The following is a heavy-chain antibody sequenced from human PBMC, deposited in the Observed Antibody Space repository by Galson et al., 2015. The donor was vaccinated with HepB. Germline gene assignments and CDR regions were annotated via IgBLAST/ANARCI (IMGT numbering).Heavy chain of an antibody. CDR1: GFTFSSYG. Sequence: SLRLSCAASGFTFSSYGMHWVRQAPGKGLEWVAFIRYDGSNKYYADSVKGRFTISRDNSKNTLYLQMNSLRAEDTAVYYCAREYYDILTGYYPFDYYYGMDVWGQGTTVTVSS. CDR3: AREYYDILTGYYPFDYYYGMDV. V-gene: IGHV3-30*02. CDR2: IRYDGSNK. J-gene: IGHJ6*02. D-gene: IGHD3-9*01.